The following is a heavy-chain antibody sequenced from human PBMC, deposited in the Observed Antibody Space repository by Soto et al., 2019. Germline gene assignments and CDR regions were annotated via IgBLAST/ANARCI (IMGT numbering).Heavy chain of an antibody. CDR1: GGSISSYY. J-gene: IGHJ4*02. Sequence: QVQLQESGPGLVKPSETLSLTCTVSGGSISSYYWSWIRQPPGKGLEWIGYIYYSGSTNYNPSLKSRVTISVDTSKNQFSLKLSSVTAADTAVYYCARHVNYGSGPTFDYWGQGTLVTVSS. D-gene: IGHD3-10*01. CDR3: ARHVNYGSGPTFDY. V-gene: IGHV4-59*08. CDR2: IYYSGST.